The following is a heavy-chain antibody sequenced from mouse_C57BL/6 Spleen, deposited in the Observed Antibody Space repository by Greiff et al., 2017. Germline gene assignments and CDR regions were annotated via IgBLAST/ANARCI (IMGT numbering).Heavy chain of an antibody. CDR2: IHPNSGST. V-gene: IGHV1-64*01. CDR3: ARTPIPYDYDPMAY. CDR1: GYTFTSYW. D-gene: IGHD2-4*01. J-gene: IGHJ3*01. Sequence: QVHVKQPGAELVKPGASVKLSCKASGYTFTSYWMHWVKQRPGQGLEWIGMIHPNSGSTNYTEKFKSKATLTVNKSSSTAYLQLSSLTSEDSAVYYWARTPIPYDYDPMAYWGQGTLVTVSA.